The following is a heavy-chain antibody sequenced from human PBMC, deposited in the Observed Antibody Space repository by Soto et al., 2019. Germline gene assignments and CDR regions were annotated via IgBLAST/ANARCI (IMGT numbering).Heavy chain of an antibody. CDR2: IVVGSGNT. D-gene: IGHD5-12*01. J-gene: IGHJ4*02. Sequence: SVKVSCKASGFTFTSSAMQWVRQARGQRLEWIGGIVVGSGNTNYAQKFQERVTITRDMSTSTAYMELSSLRSEDTAVYYCAAVLRGYSGYDSGIIDYWGQGTLVTVSS. CDR1: GFTFTSSA. CDR3: AAVLRGYSGYDSGIIDY. V-gene: IGHV1-58*02.